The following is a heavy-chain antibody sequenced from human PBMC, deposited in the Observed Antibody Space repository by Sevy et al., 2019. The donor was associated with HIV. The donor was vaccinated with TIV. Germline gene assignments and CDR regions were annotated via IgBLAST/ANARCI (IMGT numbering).Heavy chain of an antibody. CDR1: GFTFSYYN. V-gene: IGHV3-21*01. D-gene: IGHD3-22*01. CDR3: ASPLHYYDSPSAY. CDR2: ISSGSSYV. Sequence: GGSLRLSCAASGFTFSYYNMNWVRQAPGKGLEWVSSISSGSSYVYHADSVKGRFTISRDNAKNSLYLQMNSLRTEDTARYYCASPLHYYDSPSAYWGQGPPVPVSS. J-gene: IGHJ4*02.